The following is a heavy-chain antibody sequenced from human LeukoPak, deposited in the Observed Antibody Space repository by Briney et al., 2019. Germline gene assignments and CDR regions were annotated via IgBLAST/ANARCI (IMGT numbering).Heavy chain of an antibody. V-gene: IGHV1-2*02. D-gene: IGHD3-3*01. CDR2: VNPNSGGT. CDR1: GYTFTGYY. Sequence: GASVKVSCKASGYTFTGYYMHWVRQAPGQGLEWMGWVNPNSGGTNYAQKFQGRVTMTRDTSISTAYMELSRLRSDDTAVYYCARVEGYYDFWSGYRDPGYFDYWGQGTLVTVSS. CDR3: ARVEGYYDFWSGYRDPGYFDY. J-gene: IGHJ4*02.